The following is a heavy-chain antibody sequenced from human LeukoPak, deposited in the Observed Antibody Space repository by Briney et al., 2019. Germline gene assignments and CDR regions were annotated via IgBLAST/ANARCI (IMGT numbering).Heavy chain of an antibody. CDR3: ARYSDFWSGSGAFDI. D-gene: IGHD3-3*01. Sequence: SETLSLTCAVSGGSISSGGYSWSWIRQPPGKGLEWIGYIYHSGSTYYNPSLKSRVTISVDRSKNQFSLKLSSVTAADTAVYYCARYSDFWSGSGAFDIWGQGTMVTVSS. CDR2: IYHSGST. CDR1: GGSISSGGYS. J-gene: IGHJ3*02. V-gene: IGHV4-30-2*02.